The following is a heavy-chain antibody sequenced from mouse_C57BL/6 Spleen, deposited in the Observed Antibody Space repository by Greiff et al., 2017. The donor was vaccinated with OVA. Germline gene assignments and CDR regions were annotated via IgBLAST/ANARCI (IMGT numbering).Heavy chain of an antibody. CDR3: VRQDYSNSFAY. CDR1: GFSFNTYA. J-gene: IGHJ3*01. Sequence: EVKLMESGGGLVQPKGSLKLSCAASGFSFNTYAMNWVRQAPGKGLEWVARIRSKSNNYATYYADSVKDRSTISRDDSESMLYLQMNNLKTEDTAMYYCVRQDYSNSFAYWGQGTLVTVSA. V-gene: IGHV10-1*01. CDR2: IRSKSNNYAT. D-gene: IGHD2-5*01.